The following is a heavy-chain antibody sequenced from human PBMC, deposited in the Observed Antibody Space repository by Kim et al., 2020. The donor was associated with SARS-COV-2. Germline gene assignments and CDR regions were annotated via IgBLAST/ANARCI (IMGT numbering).Heavy chain of an antibody. D-gene: IGHD3-16*02. CDR3: ARDYDYVWGSYRSPLDY. J-gene: IGHJ4*02. V-gene: IGHV3-21*01. Sequence: VQGRFTISRDNAKDSLYLQMNSLRAEDTAVYYCARDYDYVWGSYRSPLDYWGQGTLVTVSS.